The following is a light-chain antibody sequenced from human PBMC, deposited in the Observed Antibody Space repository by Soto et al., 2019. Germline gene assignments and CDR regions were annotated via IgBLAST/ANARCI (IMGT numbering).Light chain of an antibody. Sequence: SSVLTQPPSVSVAPGQTARITCGGNNIETKSVHWYQQRPGQAPVLVVFDDSDRPSGIPERFSGSNSGNTATLTISGVEAGDEADFYCQVWDSSGDLVVFGGGTKLTVL. CDR1: NIETKS. V-gene: IGLV3-21*02. J-gene: IGLJ3*02. CDR2: DDS. CDR3: QVWDSSGDLVV.